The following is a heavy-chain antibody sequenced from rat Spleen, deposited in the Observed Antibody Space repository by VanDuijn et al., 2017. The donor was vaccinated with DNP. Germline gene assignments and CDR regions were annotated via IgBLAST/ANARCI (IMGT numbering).Heavy chain of an antibody. CDR2: ISYDGGST. CDR3: TRDLHFGYNYAFDY. CDR1: GFTFSDYY. D-gene: IGHD1-4*01. J-gene: IGHJ2*01. Sequence: EVQLVESGGGLVQPGRSLKLSCAASGFTFSDYYMAWVRQAPTKGLEWVAYISYDGGSTDYGDSVKGRFTISRDNAQSTLYLQMDSLRSEDTATYYCTRDLHFGYNYAFDYWGQGVMVTVSS. V-gene: IGHV5-20*01.